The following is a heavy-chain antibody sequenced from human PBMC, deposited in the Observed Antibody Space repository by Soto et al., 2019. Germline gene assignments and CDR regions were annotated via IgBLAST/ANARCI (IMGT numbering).Heavy chain of an antibody. Sequence: QVQLVQSGAEVKKPGASVKVSCKASGYTFTSYGISWVRQAPGQGLEWMGWISAYNGNTNYAQKLQGRVTMTTDTSTSTAHMALSSLRSDDTAVYYCARVNNSPPYYYYCRMALWGHGTTVTVSS. V-gene: IGHV1-18*01. CDR1: GYTFTSYG. J-gene: IGHJ6*02. D-gene: IGHD1-1*01. CDR3: ARVNNSPPYYYYCRMAL. CDR2: ISAYNGNT.